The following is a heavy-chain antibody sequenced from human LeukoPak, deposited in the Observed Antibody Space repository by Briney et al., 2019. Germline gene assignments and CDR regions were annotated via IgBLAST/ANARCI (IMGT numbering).Heavy chain of an antibody. V-gene: IGHV3-23*01. CDR2: ISGSGGAT. Sequence: GGSLRLSCAASGFTFSSYGMHWVRQAPGKGLEWVSAISGSGGATYHADADSVKGRFTISRDNSKNALYLEINNLRAEDTAVYYCAKDGYNYDSSGHFDYWGQGTLVTVSS. J-gene: IGHJ4*02. CDR3: AKDGYNYDSSGHFDY. CDR1: GFTFSSYG. D-gene: IGHD3-22*01.